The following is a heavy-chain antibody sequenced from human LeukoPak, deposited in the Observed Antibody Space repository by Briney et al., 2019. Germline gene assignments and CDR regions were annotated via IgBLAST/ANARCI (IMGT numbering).Heavy chain of an antibody. CDR3: ALVRGTSYDY. J-gene: IGHJ4*02. D-gene: IGHD2-2*01. CDR2: ISYDGSNK. V-gene: IGHV3-30*03. Sequence: GGSLRLSCAASGFTFSSYGMHWVRQAPGKGLEWVAVISYDGSNKYYADSVKGRFTISRDNSENTLYLQMNSLRAEDTAVYYCALVRGTSYDYWGQGTLVTVSS. CDR1: GFTFSSYG.